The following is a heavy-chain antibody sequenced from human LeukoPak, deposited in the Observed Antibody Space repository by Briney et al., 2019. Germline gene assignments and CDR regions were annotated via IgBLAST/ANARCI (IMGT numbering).Heavy chain of an antibody. CDR2: IVVGSGNT. CDR3: AAFRFDESYYDILTGYYTTYYFDY. V-gene: IGHV1-58*01. J-gene: IGHJ4*02. Sequence: SVKVSCKAPGFTFTSSAVQWVRQARGQRLEWIGWIVVGSGNTNYAQKFQERVTITRDMSTSTAYMELSSLRSEDTAVYYCAAFRFDESYYDILTGYYTTYYFDYWGQGTLVTVSS. D-gene: IGHD3-9*01. CDR1: GFTFTSSA.